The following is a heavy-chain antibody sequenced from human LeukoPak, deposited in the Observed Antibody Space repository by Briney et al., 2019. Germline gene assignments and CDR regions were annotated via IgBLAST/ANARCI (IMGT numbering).Heavy chain of an antibody. CDR3: ARSVDTAMVTIDY. CDR2: MNPNSGKT. V-gene: IGHV1-8*01. CDR1: GYTFTNYD. J-gene: IGHJ4*02. D-gene: IGHD5-18*01. Sequence: GASVKVSCKASGYTFTNYDLSWVRQGAGQAPEWMGWMNPNSGKTGYAQKFQGRLTITHDNSISTVFMELSSLRSDDTAVYYCARSVDTAMVTIDYWGQGTLVTVSS.